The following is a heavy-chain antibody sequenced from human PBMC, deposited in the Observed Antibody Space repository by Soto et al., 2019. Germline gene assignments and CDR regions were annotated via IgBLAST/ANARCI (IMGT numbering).Heavy chain of an antibody. CDR1: GFTFSSYG. Sequence: GGSLRLSCAASGFTFSSYGMHWVRQAPGKRLEWVAVIWYDGSNKYYADSVKGRFTISRDNSKNTLYLQMNSLRAEDTAVYYCARDLVGATTYYYYYGMDVWGQGTTVTVSS. D-gene: IGHD1-26*01. V-gene: IGHV3-33*01. J-gene: IGHJ6*02. CDR3: ARDLVGATTYYYYYGMDV. CDR2: IWYDGSNK.